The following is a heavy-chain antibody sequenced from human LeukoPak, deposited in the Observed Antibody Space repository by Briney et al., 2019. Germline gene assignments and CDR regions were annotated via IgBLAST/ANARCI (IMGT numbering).Heavy chain of an antibody. D-gene: IGHD3-10*01. CDR2: IYPGDSDT. CDR3: ARPQFYGSGSSVTDY. CDR1: GYIFTSYW. Sequence: GGSLRLSCKGSGYIFTSYWIGWVRQMPGKGLEWMGIIYPGDSDTIYSPSFQGQVTISADKSISPAYLQWSSLKASDTAMYYCARPQFYGSGSSVTDYWGQGTLVTVSS. V-gene: IGHV5-51*01. J-gene: IGHJ4*02.